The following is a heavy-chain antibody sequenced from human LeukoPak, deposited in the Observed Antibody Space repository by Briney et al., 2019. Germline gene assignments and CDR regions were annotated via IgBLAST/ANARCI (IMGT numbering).Heavy chain of an antibody. D-gene: IGHD4-11*01. V-gene: IGHV3-20*03. Sequence: GGSLRLSYAASGFTFDDYGMSWVRQVPGRGLEWVSNIEWNGGSTRYADSVKGRFTISRNNAKNSLYLQMNSLRAEDTAFYYCARDGDYTYLDYWGQGTLVTVSS. CDR3: ARDGDYTYLDY. J-gene: IGHJ4*02. CDR2: IEWNGGST. CDR1: GFTFDDYG.